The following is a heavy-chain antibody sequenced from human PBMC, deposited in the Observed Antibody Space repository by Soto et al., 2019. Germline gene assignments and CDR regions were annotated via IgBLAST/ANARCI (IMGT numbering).Heavy chain of an antibody. J-gene: IGHJ4*02. CDR2: ISYSGTT. V-gene: IGHV4-30-4*01. CDR1: GGSISSDDYY. Sequence: SETLSLTCTVSGGSISSDDYYWSWIRQPPGKGLEWIGYISYSGTTYYNPSLKSRVTISIDMSQNQFSLKLSFVTAADTAVYYCARNLGGYSNNYFDYWGQGALVTVSS. CDR3: ARNLGGYSNNYFDY. D-gene: IGHD5-18*01.